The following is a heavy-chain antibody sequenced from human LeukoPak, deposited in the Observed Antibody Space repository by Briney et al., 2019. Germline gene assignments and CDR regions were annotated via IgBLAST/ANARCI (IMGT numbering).Heavy chain of an antibody. CDR1: GFTFSSYA. J-gene: IGHJ4*02. Sequence: QSGGSLRLSCAASGFTFSSYAMSWVRQAPGKGLEWVSAISGSGGSTYYADSAKGRFTISRDNSKNTLYLQMNSLRAEDTAVYYCAKGRFMITFGGVIVIPPFDYWGQGTLVTVSS. V-gene: IGHV3-23*01. CDR2: ISGSGGST. CDR3: AKGRFMITFGGVIVIPPFDY. D-gene: IGHD3-16*02.